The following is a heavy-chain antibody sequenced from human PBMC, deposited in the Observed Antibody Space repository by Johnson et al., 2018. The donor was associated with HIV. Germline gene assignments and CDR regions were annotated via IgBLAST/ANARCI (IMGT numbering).Heavy chain of an antibody. Sequence: QVQLVESGGGVVQPGRSLRLSCAVSGFNFNTYTMHWVRQAPGRGLEWVAVISYDGGNRYYADSVKGRFTISRDNSKNTLHLQMNSLRAEDTAVYYCAAPWELDAFDIWGQGTMVTVSS. D-gene: IGHD1-26*01. J-gene: IGHJ3*02. CDR2: ISYDGGNR. CDR3: AAPWELDAFDI. V-gene: IGHV3-30*01. CDR1: GFNFNTYT.